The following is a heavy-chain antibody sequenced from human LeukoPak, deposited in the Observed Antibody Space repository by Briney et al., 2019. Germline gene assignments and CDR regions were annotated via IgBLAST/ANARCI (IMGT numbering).Heavy chain of an antibody. V-gene: IGHV3-30*18. Sequence: GGSLRLSCAGAGLSFSSYGMHWVRQAPGKGLEWVAVVSDDGSDKYYADSVKGRFTISRDNSKNTLYPQMNSLRGEDTAVYYCAKDGPYTSSFDYWGQGTLVTVSS. CDR3: AKDGPYTSSFDY. D-gene: IGHD6-13*01. CDR1: GLSFSSYG. J-gene: IGHJ4*02. CDR2: VSDDGSDK.